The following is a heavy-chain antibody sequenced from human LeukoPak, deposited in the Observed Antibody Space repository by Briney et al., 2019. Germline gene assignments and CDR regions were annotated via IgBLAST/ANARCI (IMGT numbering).Heavy chain of an antibody. CDR3: AKGSVSWYTRGGSNLDY. V-gene: IGHV3-23*01. J-gene: IGHJ4*02. CDR1: AFTLSSYA. CDR2: ISGSGGST. D-gene: IGHD6-13*01. Sequence: GGSLRLSCGASAFTLSSYAMSWVRQAPGKGLEWVSAISGSGGSTYYADSVKARFTISRDNYKNTLYLQMNSLRAEETAVYYCAKGSVSWYTRGGSNLDYWGQGTLVTVSS.